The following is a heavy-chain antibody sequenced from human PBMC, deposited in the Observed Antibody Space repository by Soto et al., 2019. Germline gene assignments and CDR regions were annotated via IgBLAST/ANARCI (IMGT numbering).Heavy chain of an antibody. J-gene: IGHJ1*01. D-gene: IGHD2-21*02. CDR3: ARRLLHPPYFQH. CDR2: ISSSGGST. V-gene: IGHV3-23*01. Sequence: GGSLRLSCAASGFTFSSYGMSWVRQAPGKGPEWVSSISSSGGSTYDADSVKGRFTISRDNSKSTLYLQMSSLRAEDTAVYYCARRLLHPPYFQHWGQGTLVPVSS. CDR1: GFTFSSYG.